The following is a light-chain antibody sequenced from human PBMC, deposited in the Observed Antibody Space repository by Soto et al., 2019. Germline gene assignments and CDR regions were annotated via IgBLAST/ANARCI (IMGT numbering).Light chain of an antibody. J-gene: IGLJ2*01. CDR2: GDT. CDR1: SSNIGAGYD. V-gene: IGLV1-40*01. Sequence: QSVLTQPPSVSGALGQRVTISCTGSSSNIGAGYDVHWYQQLPGTAPKLLIYGDTNRPSGVPDRFSGPKSATSASLVITGLQAEDEADYYCQSYDTALNVHVVFGGGTKLAVL. CDR3: QSYDTALNVHVV.